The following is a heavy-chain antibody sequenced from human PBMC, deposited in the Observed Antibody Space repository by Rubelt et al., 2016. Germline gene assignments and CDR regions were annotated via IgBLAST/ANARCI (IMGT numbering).Heavy chain of an antibody. J-gene: IGHJ3*02. D-gene: IGHD6-25*01. CDR3: ASLAGATPGRDAFDI. Sequence: QITLKESGPTLVKPTQTLTLTCTFSELSLSTSGVGVGWIRQPPGKALEWLGFIYWVDDKRYSPSLKSRLTINTDTSKTQVVLTMTNMDPVETATYYCASLAGATPGRDAFDIWGQGTMVTVSS. V-gene: IGHV2-5*02. CDR2: IYWVDDK. CDR1: ELSLSTSGVG.